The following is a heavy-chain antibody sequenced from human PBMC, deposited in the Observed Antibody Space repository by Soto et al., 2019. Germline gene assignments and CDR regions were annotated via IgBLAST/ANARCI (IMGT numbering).Heavy chain of an antibody. CDR3: ARDSRYYDFWSGYYSSAHYYYMDV. Sequence: GGSLRLSCASSGFTFSSYGTHLVRQAPGKGLEWVAVIWYDGSNKYYADSVKGRFTISRDNSKNTLYLQMNSLRAEDTAVYYCARDSRYYDFWSGYYSSAHYYYMDVWGKGTTVTVSS. V-gene: IGHV3-33*01. D-gene: IGHD3-3*01. CDR2: IWYDGSNK. J-gene: IGHJ6*03. CDR1: GFTFSSYG.